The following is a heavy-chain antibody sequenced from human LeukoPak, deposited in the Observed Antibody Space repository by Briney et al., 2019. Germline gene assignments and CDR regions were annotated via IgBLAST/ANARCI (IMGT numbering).Heavy chain of an antibody. CDR2: INPISGGT. V-gene: IGHV1-2*02. J-gene: IGHJ4*02. CDR3: ARGPDPYGGNSEGY. D-gene: IGHD4-23*01. CDR1: GYTFTYYY. Sequence: ASVKVSRKASGYTFTYYYIHWVRQAPGQGLEWMAWINPISGGTNSAQMFQGRVTMTRDTSISTAYMELTRLTSDDTAVYYCARGPDPYGGNSEGYWGQGTLVTVSS.